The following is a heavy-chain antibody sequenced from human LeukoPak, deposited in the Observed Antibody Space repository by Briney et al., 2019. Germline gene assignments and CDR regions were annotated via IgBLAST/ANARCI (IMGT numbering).Heavy chain of an antibody. Sequence: SETLSLTCTVSGGSISSYYWSWIRQPPGKGLEWIGYIYYSGSTNYNPSLKSRVTMSVDTSKNQFSLKLSSVTAADTAVYYCARKSELGYYFDYGGQGTLVTVSS. CDR1: GGSISSYY. CDR3: ARKSELGYYFDY. J-gene: IGHJ4*02. CDR2: IYYSGST. V-gene: IGHV4-59*01. D-gene: IGHD3-16*01.